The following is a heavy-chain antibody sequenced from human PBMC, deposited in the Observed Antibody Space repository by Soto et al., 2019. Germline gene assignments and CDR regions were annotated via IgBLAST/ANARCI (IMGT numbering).Heavy chain of an antibody. CDR1: GGTFSSYA. D-gene: IGHD3-9*01. CDR3: ARDPRAPHRFDRGRKGGYYYYYGMDV. Sequence: QVQLVQSGAEVKKPGSSVKVSCKASGGTFSSYAISWVRQAPGQGLEWMGGIIPIFDTANYARKFQGRVTITGDESTSTAYMEMSSLRSEDTAVYYCARDPRAPHRFDRGRKGGYYYYYGMDVWGQGTTVTVSS. V-gene: IGHV1-69*01. J-gene: IGHJ6*02. CDR2: IIPIFDTA.